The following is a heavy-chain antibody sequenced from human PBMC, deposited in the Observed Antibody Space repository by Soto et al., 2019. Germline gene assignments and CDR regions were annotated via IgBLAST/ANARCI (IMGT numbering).Heavy chain of an antibody. Sequence: EVQLLESGGGLVQPGGSLRLSCAASGFTFSSYAMSWVRQAPGKGLEWVSAISGSGGSTYYADSVKGRFTISRDNSKNTLYLQMNSLRAEDTAVYYCAKGRSGRSGLPNHYYYGMDVWGQGTTVTVSS. J-gene: IGHJ6*02. V-gene: IGHV3-23*01. CDR2: ISGSGGST. CDR1: GFTFSSYA. CDR3: AKGRSGRSGLPNHYYYGMDV. D-gene: IGHD3-3*01.